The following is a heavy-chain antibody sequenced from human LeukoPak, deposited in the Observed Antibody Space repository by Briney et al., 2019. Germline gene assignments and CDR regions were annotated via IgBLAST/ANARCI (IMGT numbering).Heavy chain of an antibody. Sequence: GGSLRLSCAASGFTFSSYWRNWVRQAPGKGLVWVSRINSDGSSTTHADSVKGRFTISRDNARNTLYLQMTSLRAEDTAVYYCARYYYDSSGSQGAFDMWGQGTMVTVSS. CDR3: ARYYYDSSGSQGAFDM. CDR2: INSDGSST. D-gene: IGHD3-22*01. CDR1: GFTFSSYW. J-gene: IGHJ3*02. V-gene: IGHV3-74*01.